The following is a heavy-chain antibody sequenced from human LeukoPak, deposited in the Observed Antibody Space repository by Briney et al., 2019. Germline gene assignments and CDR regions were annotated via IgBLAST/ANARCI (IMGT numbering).Heavy chain of an antibody. CDR1: GYTFTSYG. Sequence: ASVKVSCKASGYTFTSYGISWVRQAPGQGLEWMGWISAYNGNTDYAQKLRGRVTMTTDTSTSTAYMELRSLRSDDTAVYYCARITYDFWSGYYMPDDPWGQGTLVTVSS. CDR3: ARITYDFWSGYYMPDDP. V-gene: IGHV1-18*01. J-gene: IGHJ5*02. CDR2: ISAYNGNT. D-gene: IGHD3-3*01.